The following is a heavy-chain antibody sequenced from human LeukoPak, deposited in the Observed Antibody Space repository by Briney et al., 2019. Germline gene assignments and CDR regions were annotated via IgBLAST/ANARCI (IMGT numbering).Heavy chain of an antibody. CDR1: GFTFSGSA. D-gene: IGHD3-22*01. Sequence: GGSLRLSCAASGFTFSGSAMHWVRQASGKGLEWVGRIRSKANSYATAYAASVKGRFTISRDDSKNTAYLQMNSLKTEDTAVYYCTPNDDDSGFDYWGQGTLVTASS. CDR2: IRSKANSYAT. J-gene: IGHJ4*02. V-gene: IGHV3-73*01. CDR3: TPNDDDSGFDY.